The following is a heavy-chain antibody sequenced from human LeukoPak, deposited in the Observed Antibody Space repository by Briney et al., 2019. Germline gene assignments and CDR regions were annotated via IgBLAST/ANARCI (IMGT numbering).Heavy chain of an antibody. Sequence: GGSLRLSCAASGFTFSSYWMSWVRQAPGKGLEWVANIKQDGSDKYYVDSVKGRFTISRDNAKKSLYLQMNSLRAEDTAIYYCARGAGESLFDYWGQGILVTVSS. V-gene: IGHV3-7*04. CDR1: GFTFSSYW. CDR2: IKQDGSDK. CDR3: ARGAGESLFDY. J-gene: IGHJ4*02.